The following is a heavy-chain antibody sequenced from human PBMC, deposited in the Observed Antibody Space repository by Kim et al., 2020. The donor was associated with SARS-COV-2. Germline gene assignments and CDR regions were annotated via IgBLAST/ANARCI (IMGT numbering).Heavy chain of an antibody. D-gene: IGHD2-21*02. CDR3: ARGLGLVVTAIRGWFDP. CDR1: GGTFSSYA. J-gene: IGHJ5*02. Sequence: SVKVSCKASGGTFSSYAISWVRQAPGQGLEWMGGIIPIFGTANYAQKFQGRVTITADKSTSTAYMELSSLRSEDTAVYYCARGLGLVVTAIRGWFDPWGQGTLVTVSS. V-gene: IGHV1-69*06. CDR2: IIPIFGTA.